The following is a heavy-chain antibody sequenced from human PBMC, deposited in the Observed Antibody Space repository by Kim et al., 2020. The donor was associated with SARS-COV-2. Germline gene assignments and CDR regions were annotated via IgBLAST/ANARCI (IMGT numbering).Heavy chain of an antibody. J-gene: IGHJ3*02. D-gene: IGHD2-21*01. CDR3: AKDMIAGGNWNAFDI. CDR2: ISWNSGSI. Sequence: GGSLRLSCAASGFTFDDYAMHWVRQAPGKGLEWVSGISWNSGSIGYADSVKGRFTISRDNAKNSLYLQMNSLRAEDTALYYCAKDMIAGGNWNAFDIWGQGTMVTVSS. V-gene: IGHV3-9*01. CDR1: GFTFDDYA.